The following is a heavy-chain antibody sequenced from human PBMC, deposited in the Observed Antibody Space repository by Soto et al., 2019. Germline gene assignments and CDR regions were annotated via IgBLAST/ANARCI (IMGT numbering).Heavy chain of an antibody. Sequence: QVQLEQSGAEVKKPGSSVKVSCKTSGGTFSNSAISWVRQAPGQGPEWMGGIIPIFRTPDSAQKFQDRVTITAAESTTTGSMELRGLRSDDTAVSYCARNKYRLQIGGNYHYLFDVWGQGATVTVSS. D-gene: IGHD1-1*01. CDR3: ARNKYRLQIGGNYHYLFDV. CDR2: IIPIFRTP. J-gene: IGHJ6*02. CDR1: GGTFSNSA. V-gene: IGHV1-69*12.